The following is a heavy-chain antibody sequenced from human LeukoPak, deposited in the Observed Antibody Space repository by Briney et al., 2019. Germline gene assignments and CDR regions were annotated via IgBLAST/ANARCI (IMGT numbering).Heavy chain of an antibody. CDR1: GYTFTSYY. D-gene: IGHD3-22*01. Sequence: ASVKVSCKASGYTFTSYYMHWVRQAPGQGLEWMGIINPSGGSTSYAQKFQGRVTMTRDMSTSTVYMELSSLRSEDTAVYYCASVVIYYDSSGYSAEYFQHWGQGTLVTVSS. CDR2: INPSGGST. V-gene: IGHV1-46*01. CDR3: ASVVIYYDSSGYSAEYFQH. J-gene: IGHJ1*01.